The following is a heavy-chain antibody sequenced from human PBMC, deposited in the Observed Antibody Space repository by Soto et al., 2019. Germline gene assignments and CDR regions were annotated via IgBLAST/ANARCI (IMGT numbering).Heavy chain of an antibody. Sequence: GGSLRLSCAASGFTFSSYAMHWVRQAPGKGLEWVAVISYDGSNKYYADSVKDRFTISRDNSKNTLYLQMDSLRAEDTAVYYCARGIYDFWSGSRRYGMDVWGQGTTVTVSS. CDR3: ARGIYDFWSGSRRYGMDV. CDR1: GFTFSSYA. CDR2: ISYDGSNK. V-gene: IGHV3-30-3*01. D-gene: IGHD3-3*01. J-gene: IGHJ6*02.